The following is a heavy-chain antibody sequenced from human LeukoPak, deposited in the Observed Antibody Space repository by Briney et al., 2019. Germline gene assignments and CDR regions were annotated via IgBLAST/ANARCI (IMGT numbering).Heavy chain of an antibody. CDR3: ARQQLVLGYMDV. CDR2: TYYRSKWNN. V-gene: IGHV6-1*01. CDR1: GDSVSSKSAT. J-gene: IGHJ6*03. D-gene: IGHD6-13*01. Sequence: SQTLSLTCAISGDSVSSKSATWNWIRQSPSRGLEWLGRTYYRSKWNNDYAVSVKSRITINPDTSKNQFSLRLNSVTPEDTAVYYCARQQLVLGYMDVWGKGTTVTVSS.